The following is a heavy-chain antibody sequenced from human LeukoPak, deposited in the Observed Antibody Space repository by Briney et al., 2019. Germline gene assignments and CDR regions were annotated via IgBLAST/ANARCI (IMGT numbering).Heavy chain of an antibody. D-gene: IGHD2/OR15-2a*01. Sequence: GASVKVSCKASGYSFTGYYMHWVRQAPGQGLEWMGWMNPNSGNTGYAQKFQGRVTMTRNTSISTAYMELSSLRSEDTAVYYCARQYLGHYYYYYYMDVWGKGTTVTISS. V-gene: IGHV1-8*02. CDR3: ARQYLGHYYYYYYMDV. J-gene: IGHJ6*03. CDR1: GYSFTGYY. CDR2: MNPNSGNT.